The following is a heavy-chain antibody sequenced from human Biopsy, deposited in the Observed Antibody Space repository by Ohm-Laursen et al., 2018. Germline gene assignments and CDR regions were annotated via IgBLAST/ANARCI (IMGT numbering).Heavy chain of an antibody. CDR2: ISSSGRTI. D-gene: IGHD2-15*01. Sequence: SLRLSCTASGFSFSDYYMIWIRQAPGKGLEWVSYISSSGRTIYYADSVKGRFTISRDNAKNSLYLQMNSLRAEDTAVYYCARAYPPPGRRLVVVAGDFDCWGQGTQVTVSS. V-gene: IGHV3-11*04. J-gene: IGHJ4*02. CDR1: GFSFSDYY. CDR3: ARAYPPPGRRLVVVAGDFDC.